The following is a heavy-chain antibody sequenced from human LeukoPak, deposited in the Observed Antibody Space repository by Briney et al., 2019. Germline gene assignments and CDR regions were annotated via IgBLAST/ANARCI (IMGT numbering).Heavy chain of an antibody. CDR2: ISAYNGNT. D-gene: IGHD3-10*01. J-gene: IGHJ4*02. Sequence: GASVKVSCKASGHTFTSYGISWVRQAPRHRLECMGWISAYNGNTNYAQKLQGRVTMTTDTSTSTAYMELRSLRSDDTAVYYWARGRLMVRGVFDYWGQGTLVTVSS. CDR3: ARGRLMVRGVFDY. V-gene: IGHV1-18*01. CDR1: GHTFTSYG.